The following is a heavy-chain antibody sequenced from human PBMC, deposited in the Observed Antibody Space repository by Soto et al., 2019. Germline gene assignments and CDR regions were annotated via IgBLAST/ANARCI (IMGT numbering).Heavy chain of an antibody. V-gene: IGHV4-59*01. D-gene: IGHD3-3*01. Sequence: TSETLSLTCTVSGGSISNYYLSWIRQPPGKGLEWIGYIYYTGITNYNPSLKSRVTISVDTSKNQFSLKLSSVTAADTAVYYCAREYYDFWSVTYSYYGMDVWGHGTTVTVSS. CDR1: GGSISNYY. CDR2: IYYTGIT. CDR3: AREYYDFWSVTYSYYGMDV. J-gene: IGHJ6*02.